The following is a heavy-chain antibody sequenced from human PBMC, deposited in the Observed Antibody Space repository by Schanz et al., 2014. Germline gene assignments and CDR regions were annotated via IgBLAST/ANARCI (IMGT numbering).Heavy chain of an antibody. D-gene: IGHD6-13*01. J-gene: IGHJ4*02. V-gene: IGHV3-15*01. CDR1: GLSFSNAW. CDR3: TTGAPRLPLPGTSY. CDR2: IKETTDGGPT. Sequence: EVRLVESGGGLVKPGGSLRLSCAASGLSFSNAWMNWVRQAPGKGLEWIGRIKETTDGGPTDYAAPVKGRFTISRDDSQNTLYLQMNSLKTEDTAVYYCTTGAPRLPLPGTSYWGPGTLVAVSS.